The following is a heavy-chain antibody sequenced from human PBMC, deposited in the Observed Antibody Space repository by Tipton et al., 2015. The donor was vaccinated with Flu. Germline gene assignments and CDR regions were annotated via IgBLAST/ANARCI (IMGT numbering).Heavy chain of an antibody. CDR2: IYINGGT. CDR3: ARDPLDVSSDYYYDYLYGMDV. D-gene: IGHD3-22*01. J-gene: IGHJ6*02. CDR1: GDSISSSSYL. V-gene: IGHV4-61*02. Sequence: TLSLTCTVSGDSISSSSYLWNWIRQPAGKGLEWIGRIYINGGTKYNPSLKGRVTISLDTSKNQFSLKLSAVTAADTAVYYCARDPLDVSSDYYYDYLYGMDVWGQGTAVTVSS.